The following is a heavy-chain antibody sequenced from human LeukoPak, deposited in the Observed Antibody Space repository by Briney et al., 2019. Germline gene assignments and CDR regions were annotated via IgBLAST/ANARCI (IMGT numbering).Heavy chain of an antibody. CDR3: ARGVRVRGVIQRNTYYFDY. J-gene: IGHJ4*02. Sequence: ASVKVSCKASGYTFISYDINWVRQAAGQGLEWMGWMNPNSANTGYAEKFQGRVTITADKSTSTAYMELSSLRSEDTAVYYCARGVRVRGVIQRNTYYFDYWGQGTLVTVSS. CDR2: MNPNSANT. D-gene: IGHD3-10*01. V-gene: IGHV1-8*01. CDR1: GYTFISYD.